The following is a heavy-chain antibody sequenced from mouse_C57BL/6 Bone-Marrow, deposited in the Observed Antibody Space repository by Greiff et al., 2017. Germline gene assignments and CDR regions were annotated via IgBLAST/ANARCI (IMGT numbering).Heavy chain of an antibody. CDR3: ARSGITDY. D-gene: IGHD1-1*01. V-gene: IGHV1-64*01. Sequence: VQLQQPGAELVKPGASVKLSCKASGYTFTSYWMHWVKQRPGQGLEWIGMIHPNSGSTNYNEKFKSKATLTVDKSSSTAYMQLSSLTSKDSAVYYCARSGITDYWGQGTTLTVSS. CDR1: GYTFTSYW. J-gene: IGHJ2*01. CDR2: IHPNSGST.